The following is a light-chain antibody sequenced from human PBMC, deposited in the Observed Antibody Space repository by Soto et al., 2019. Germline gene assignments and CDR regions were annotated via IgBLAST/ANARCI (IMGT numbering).Light chain of an antibody. CDR2: RNN. CDR1: SSNIGSNY. CDR3: AAWDDSLSVVV. J-gene: IGLJ2*01. V-gene: IGLV1-47*01. Sequence: QSVLTQPPSASGTPWQRVTISCSGSSSNIGSNYVYWYQQLPGTAPKLLISRNNQRPSGVPDRFSGSKSGTSASLAISGLRSEDEADYYCAAWDDSLSVVVFGGGTKVTVL.